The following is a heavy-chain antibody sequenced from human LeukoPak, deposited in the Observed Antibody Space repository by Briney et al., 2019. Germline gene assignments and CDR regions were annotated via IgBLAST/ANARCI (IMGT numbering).Heavy chain of an antibody. V-gene: IGHV1-69*01. CDR3: ARAGSHSYFWSGYSGPNDYYMDV. CDR2: IIPIFGTA. J-gene: IGHJ6*03. D-gene: IGHD3-3*01. Sequence: SVKVSCKASGGTFSSYAISWVRQAPGQGLEWMGGIIPIFGTANYAQKFQGRVTITADESTSTAYMELSILRSEDTAVYYCARAGSHSYFWSGYSGPNDYYMDVWGKGTTVTVSS. CDR1: GGTFSSYA.